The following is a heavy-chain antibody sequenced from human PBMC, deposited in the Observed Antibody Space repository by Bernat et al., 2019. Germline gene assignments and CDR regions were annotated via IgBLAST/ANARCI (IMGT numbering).Heavy chain of an antibody. J-gene: IGHJ3*02. V-gene: IGHV4-39*02. CDR3: ARDKNAFDI. Sequence: QLQLQESGPGLVKPSETLSLTCSVSSGSISSSSYYWGWIRQPPGKGLEWIGSIYYSGVTYHNPSLKSRVTISVDTSKNQFSLKLSSVTAADTAVYYCARDKNAFDIWGQGTMVTVSS. CDR2: IYYSGVT. CDR1: SGSISSSSYY.